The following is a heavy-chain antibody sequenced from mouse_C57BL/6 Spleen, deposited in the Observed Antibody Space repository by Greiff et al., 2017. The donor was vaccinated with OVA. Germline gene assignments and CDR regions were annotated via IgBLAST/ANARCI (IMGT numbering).Heavy chain of an antibody. V-gene: IGHV5-4*01. Sequence: EVMLVESGGGLVKPGGSLKLSCAASGFTFSSYAMSWVRQTPEKRLEWVATISDGGSYTYYPDNVKGRFTISRDNAKNNLYLQMSHLKSEDTAMYYCARDETGTDYWGQGTTLTVSS. J-gene: IGHJ2*01. CDR3: ARDETGTDY. D-gene: IGHD4-1*01. CDR2: ISDGGSYT. CDR1: GFTFSSYA.